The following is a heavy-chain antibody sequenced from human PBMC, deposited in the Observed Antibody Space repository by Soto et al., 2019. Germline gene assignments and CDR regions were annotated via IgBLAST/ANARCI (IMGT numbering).Heavy chain of an antibody. CDR2: INHSGST. CDR3: ARAVFGEYEDTLLDYYCYGTDV. Sequence: SETLSLTCAVYGGSFSGYYWSWIRQPPGKGLEWIGEINHSGSTNYNPSLKSRVTISVDTSKNQFSLKLSSVTAADTAVYYCARAVFGEYEDTLLDYYCYGTDVWGQGATVTVSS. D-gene: IGHD3-10*02. CDR1: GGSFSGYY. J-gene: IGHJ6*02. V-gene: IGHV4-34*01.